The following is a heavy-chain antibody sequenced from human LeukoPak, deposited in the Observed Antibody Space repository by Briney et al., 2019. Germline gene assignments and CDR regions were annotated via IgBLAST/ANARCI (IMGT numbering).Heavy chain of an antibody. J-gene: IGHJ4*02. D-gene: IGHD4-17*01. Sequence: SGGSLRLSCTASGFNFGDYPMNWVRQAPGKGPEWVGIIRSKAKGGTTDYAASVKGRFIISRDESKSIVYLQMNSLKSEDTAVYFCGRDLGTTETGDDFWGQGTLVTVSS. CDR1: GFNFGDYP. V-gene: IGHV3-49*04. CDR2: IRSKAKGGTT. CDR3: GRDLGTTETGDDF.